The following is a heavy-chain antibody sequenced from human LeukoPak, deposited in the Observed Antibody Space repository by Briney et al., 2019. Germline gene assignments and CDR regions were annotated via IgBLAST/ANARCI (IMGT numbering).Heavy chain of an antibody. CDR3: ARDAVTQYYYYGMDV. J-gene: IGHJ6*02. Sequence: SETLSLTCTVSGGSISSYYWGWIRQPAGKGLEWIGRIYTSGSTNYNPSLKSRVTMSVDTSKNQFSLKLSSVTAADTAVYYCARDAVTQYYYYGMDVWGQGTTVTVSS. CDR1: GGSISSYY. CDR2: IYTSGST. D-gene: IGHD4-23*01. V-gene: IGHV4-4*07.